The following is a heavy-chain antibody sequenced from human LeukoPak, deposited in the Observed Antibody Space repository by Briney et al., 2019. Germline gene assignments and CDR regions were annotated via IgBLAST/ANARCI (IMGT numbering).Heavy chain of an antibody. V-gene: IGHV1-2*02. CDR3: TIIPLAATLDWSDP. Sequence: ASVKVSCKASGYTFTGYYIHWVRQAPGQGLEWMGWINPSSGGTNFAQKFQSRVTMTRDTSISTAYMELSRLTSGDTAVYYCTIIPLAATLDWSDPWGQGTLVTVSS. CDR1: GYTFTGYY. D-gene: IGHD6-19*01. J-gene: IGHJ5*02. CDR2: INPSSGGT.